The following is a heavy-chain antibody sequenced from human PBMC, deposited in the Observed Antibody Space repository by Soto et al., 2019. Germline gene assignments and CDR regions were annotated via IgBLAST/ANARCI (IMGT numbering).Heavy chain of an antibody. D-gene: IGHD3-10*01. CDR3: ARAPPGPSPRWDV. Sequence: QVQLQESGSGLVKPSQTLSVTCGVSGASMSSGGHSWSWIRQSPGEGLEWIGCIYATGKTYYNPSLKSRVTISVDPSKNQFSLIVTSVTAADTAVYYCARAPPGPSPRWDVWGQGTTVTVSS. V-gene: IGHV4-30-2*06. CDR1: GASMSSGGHS. CDR2: IYATGKT. J-gene: IGHJ6*02.